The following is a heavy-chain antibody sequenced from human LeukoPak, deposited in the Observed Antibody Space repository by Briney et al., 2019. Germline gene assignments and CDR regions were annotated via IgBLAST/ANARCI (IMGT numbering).Heavy chain of an antibody. Sequence: GGSLRLSCSASGFTFSNHWMHWVRQVPGEGLVWVSRSDGGGSSTSYADAVKGRFTISRDNAKNSLYLQMNSLRAEDTAVYYFARTWDYYDSSGPAGSYFDYWGQGTLVTVSS. CDR2: SDGGGSST. CDR1: GFTFSNHW. J-gene: IGHJ4*02. CDR3: ARTWDYYDSSGPAGSYFDY. D-gene: IGHD3-22*01. V-gene: IGHV3-74*01.